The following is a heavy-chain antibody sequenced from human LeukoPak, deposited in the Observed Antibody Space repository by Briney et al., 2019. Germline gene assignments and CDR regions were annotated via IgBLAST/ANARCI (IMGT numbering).Heavy chain of an antibody. CDR1: GFTFGKYW. V-gene: IGHV3-74*01. CDR2: INNDGST. D-gene: IGHD3-10*01. Sequence: GGSLRLSCVASGFTFGKYWTHWVRHAPGKELVCISRINNDGSTVYADSVAGRFTISRDNARDTLYLQMNSLRVEDTAVYYCARDYYGSIDLWGQGTLVTVSS. CDR3: ARDYYGSIDL. J-gene: IGHJ1*01.